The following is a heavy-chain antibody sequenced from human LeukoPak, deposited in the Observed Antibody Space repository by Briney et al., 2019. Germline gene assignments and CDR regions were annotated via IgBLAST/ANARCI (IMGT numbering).Heavy chain of an antibody. Sequence: SETLSLTCTVSGGSISSYYWSWIRQPPGKGLEWIGYIYYSGSTNYNPSLKSRVTISVDTSKNQFSLKLSSVTAADTAVYYCARVLDRGGGDPTKYGMDVWGQGTTVTVSS. D-gene: IGHD2-21*02. CDR1: GGSISSYY. V-gene: IGHV4-59*01. J-gene: IGHJ6*02. CDR3: ARVLDRGGGDPTKYGMDV. CDR2: IYYSGST.